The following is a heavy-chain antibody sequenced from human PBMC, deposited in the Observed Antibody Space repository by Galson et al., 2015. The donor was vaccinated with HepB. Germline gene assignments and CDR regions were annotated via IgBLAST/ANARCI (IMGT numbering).Heavy chain of an antibody. Sequence: SLRLSCAASGFTFDDYGMSWVRQAPGKGLEWVSGINWNGGSTGYADSVKGRSTISRDNAKNSLYLQMNSLRAEDTALYHCARESKSVAAAEDYWGQGTLVTVSS. CDR1: GFTFDDYG. D-gene: IGHD6-13*01. CDR3: ARESKSVAAAEDY. J-gene: IGHJ4*02. CDR2: INWNGGST. V-gene: IGHV3-20*01.